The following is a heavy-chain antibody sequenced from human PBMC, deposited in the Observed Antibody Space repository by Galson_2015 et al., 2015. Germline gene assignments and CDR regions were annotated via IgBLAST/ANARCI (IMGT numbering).Heavy chain of an antibody. V-gene: IGHV3-7*01. CDR1: GFTFSSYW. J-gene: IGHJ4*02. CDR2: IKQDGSEK. Sequence: SLRLSCAASGFTFSSYWMSWVRQAPGKGLEWVANIKQDGSEKYYVDSVKGRFTISRDNAKNSLYLQMNSLRAEDTAVYYCALAPEANDIPFDLYFDYWGQGTLVTVSS. D-gene: IGHD3-9*01. CDR3: ALAPEANDIPFDLYFDY.